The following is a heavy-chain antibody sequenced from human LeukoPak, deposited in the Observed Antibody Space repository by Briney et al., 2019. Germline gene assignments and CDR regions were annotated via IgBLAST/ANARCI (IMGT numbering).Heavy chain of an antibody. Sequence: GKSLRLSCAASGFTFTYYAMHWVRQAPGKGLEWVAVISHDGSNKYNADSVRGRFTVSRDNPRNTLYLQMNSLTAEDTAVYYCARGGPYSYDTFGAFDIWGQGTMVTVSS. CDR2: ISHDGSNK. D-gene: IGHD3-22*01. V-gene: IGHV3-30-3*01. CDR3: ARGGPYSYDTFGAFDI. CDR1: GFTFTYYA. J-gene: IGHJ3*02.